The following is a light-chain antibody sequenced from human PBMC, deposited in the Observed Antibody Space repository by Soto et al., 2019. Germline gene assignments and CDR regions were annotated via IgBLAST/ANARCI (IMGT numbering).Light chain of an antibody. CDR1: SSDVGGYNY. CDR2: EVS. Sequence: QSALTQPPSASGSPGQSVTISCTGTSSDVGGYNYVSWYQQHPGKAPKLMIYEVSKRPSGVPDRFSGSKSGNTASLTVSGLQAEDDADYYCSSYAGSNGGVFGGGTQLTVL. CDR3: SSYAGSNGGV. J-gene: IGLJ2*01. V-gene: IGLV2-8*01.